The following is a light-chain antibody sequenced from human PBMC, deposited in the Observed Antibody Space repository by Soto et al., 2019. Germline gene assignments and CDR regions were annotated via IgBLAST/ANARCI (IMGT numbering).Light chain of an antibody. CDR1: QSLVYSDRNTY. CDR3: MQGTHWPWT. Sequence: DAVLTQSPLSLPVTLGQPATISCRSSQSLVYSDRNTYLNWFQQRPGQSPRRLIYKVSHRYSGVPDRFSGSGSGTDFTLEISRVEAEDVGVYYCMQGTHWPWTFGQGTKVEVK. J-gene: IGKJ1*01. CDR2: KVS. V-gene: IGKV2-30*01.